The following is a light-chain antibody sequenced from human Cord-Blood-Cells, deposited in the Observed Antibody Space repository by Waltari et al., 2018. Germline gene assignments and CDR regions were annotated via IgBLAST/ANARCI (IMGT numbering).Light chain of an antibody. CDR2: DAS. CDR3: QQYDNLPYT. CDR1: QDISNY. V-gene: IGKV1-33*01. J-gene: IGKJ2*01. Sequence: DIQMTQSPSSLSASVGDRVTITCQASQDISNYLNWYQQKHRKAPKLLIYDASNLETGVPSRFSGSGSGTDFTFTISSLQPEDIATYYCQQYDNLPYTFGQGTKLEIK.